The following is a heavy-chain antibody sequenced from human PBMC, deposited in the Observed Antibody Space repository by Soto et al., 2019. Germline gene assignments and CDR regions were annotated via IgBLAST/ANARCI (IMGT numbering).Heavy chain of an antibody. D-gene: IGHD2-21*02. Sequence: QVQLVQSGSEVKKPGSSVKVSCKASGGTFSSYAISWVRQAPGQGLEWMGGIIPIFGTANYAQKFQGRVTITADESTSTAYMELSSLRSEDTAVYYCVVVTAPRGWFDPWGQGTLVTVSS. CDR3: VVVTAPRGWFDP. J-gene: IGHJ5*02. CDR1: GGTFSSYA. V-gene: IGHV1-69*01. CDR2: IIPIFGTA.